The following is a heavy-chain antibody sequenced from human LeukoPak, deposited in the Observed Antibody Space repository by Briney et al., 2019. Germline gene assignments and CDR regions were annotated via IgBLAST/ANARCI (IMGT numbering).Heavy chain of an antibody. V-gene: IGHV3-73*01. CDR3: TRFLSTLPGFDP. CDR1: GFTFSGSA. D-gene: IGHD3-16*01. Sequence: GGSLRLSCAASGFTFSGSAMHWVRQASGKGLEWVGRIRSKANSYATAYAASVKGRFTISRDDSKNTAYLQMNSLKTEDTAVYYCTRFLSTLPGFDPWGQGTLVTVSS. J-gene: IGHJ5*02. CDR2: IRSKANSYAT.